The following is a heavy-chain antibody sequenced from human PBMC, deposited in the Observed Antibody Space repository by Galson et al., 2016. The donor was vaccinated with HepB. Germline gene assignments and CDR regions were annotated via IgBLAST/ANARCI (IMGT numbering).Heavy chain of an antibody. D-gene: IGHD2-15*01. CDR1: GDSVSSNGAA. CDR3: AREYCNGVSGSCYIGYYYGMDV. V-gene: IGHV6-1*01. Sequence: CAISGDSVSSNGAAWNWIRQSPSRGLEWLGRTYYRSKWYNEYAVSVKSRITINPDTPKNQFSLQLNSVTPEDTAVYYCAREYCNGVSGSCYIGYYYGMDVWGQGTTVIVSS. J-gene: IGHJ6*02. CDR2: TYYRSKWYN.